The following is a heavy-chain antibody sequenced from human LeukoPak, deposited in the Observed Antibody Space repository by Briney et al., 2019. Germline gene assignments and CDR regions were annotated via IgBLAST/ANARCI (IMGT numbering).Heavy chain of an antibody. D-gene: IGHD2-2*01. V-gene: IGHV3-33*01. J-gene: IGHJ4*02. CDR1: GFTFSSYS. Sequence: AGGSLRLSCAASGFTFSSYSMHWVRQAPGKGLEWVAFIYNDGRTQHTDSVKGRFTISRDNSKNTLYLQMNSLRAEDTAVYYCARWYCSSTTCYYDYWGQGTLVTVSS. CDR2: IYNDGRTQ. CDR3: ARWYCSSTTCYYDY.